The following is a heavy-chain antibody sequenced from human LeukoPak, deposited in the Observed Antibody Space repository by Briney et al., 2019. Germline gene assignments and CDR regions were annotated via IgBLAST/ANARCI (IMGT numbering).Heavy chain of an antibody. D-gene: IGHD3-16*01. CDR1: AYSLTILS. J-gene: IGHJ4*02. Sequence: ASVTVSFTVSAYSLTILSMHWVRQVPGKGLEWMGGFDPDEGETIYVSKFQGRVTMTEYTSTDTAYMELTSLRSEDTAVYYCARGGGNYDYRFDYWGQGTLVTVSP. V-gene: IGHV1-24*01. CDR3: ARGGGNYDYRFDY. CDR2: FDPDEGET.